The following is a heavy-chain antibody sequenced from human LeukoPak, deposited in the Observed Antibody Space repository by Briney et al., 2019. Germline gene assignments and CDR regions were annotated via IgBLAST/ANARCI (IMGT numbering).Heavy chain of an antibody. V-gene: IGHV4-59*01. CDR3: ARVRLSGVIDY. CDR2: IHYNGRT. CDR1: GGSMYDYY. D-gene: IGHD2-15*01. J-gene: IGHJ4*02. Sequence: PSETLSLSCTVSGGSMYDYYWSWIRQPPVKGLEWIGHIHYNGRTNYNPSLESPATTSIGMSKNQFSLNLSSVTAADTAVYYCARVRLSGVIDYWGQGTLVTVSS.